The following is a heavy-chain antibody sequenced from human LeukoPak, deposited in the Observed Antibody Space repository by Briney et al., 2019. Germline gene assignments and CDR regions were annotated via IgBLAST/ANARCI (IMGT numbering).Heavy chain of an antibody. Sequence: SETLSLTCTVSGDSISNYYWSWIRQPAGKGLEWIGYIYYSGSTNYNPSLKSRVTISVDTSKNQFSLKLSSVTAADTAVYYCARVPYGDYFDYWGQGTLVTVSS. D-gene: IGHD4-17*01. J-gene: IGHJ4*02. CDR1: GDSISNYY. V-gene: IGHV4-59*01. CDR2: IYYSGST. CDR3: ARVPYGDYFDY.